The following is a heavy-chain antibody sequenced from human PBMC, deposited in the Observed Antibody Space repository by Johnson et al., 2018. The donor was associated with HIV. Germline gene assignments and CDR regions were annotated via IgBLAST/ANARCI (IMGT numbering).Heavy chain of an antibody. J-gene: IGHJ3*02. CDR1: GFTFSSYA. D-gene: IGHD5-18*01. CDR3: ARLPSGYSRDAFNI. Sequence: QVQLVESGGGVVQPGRSLRLSCAASGFTFSSYAMHWVRQAPGKGLEWITVISYDGDKNYYADSVKGRFTISRDNSKNTLYLQMNSLRAEDTAVYYCARLPSGYSRDAFNIWGQGTMVTVSS. V-gene: IGHV3-30*04. CDR2: ISYDGDKN.